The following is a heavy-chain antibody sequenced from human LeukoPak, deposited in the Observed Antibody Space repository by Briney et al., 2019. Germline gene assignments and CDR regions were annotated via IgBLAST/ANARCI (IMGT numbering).Heavy chain of an antibody. J-gene: IGHJ4*02. V-gene: IGHV4-39*07. Sequence: SETLSLTCTVSGGSISSSNYYWSWIRQPPGKGLEWIGEINHSGSTNYNPSLKSRVTISVDTSKNQSSLKLSSVTAADTAVYYCARAGTMVTFDYWGQGTLVTVSS. CDR1: GGSISSSNYY. CDR3: ARAGTMVTFDY. D-gene: IGHD5-18*01. CDR2: INHSGST.